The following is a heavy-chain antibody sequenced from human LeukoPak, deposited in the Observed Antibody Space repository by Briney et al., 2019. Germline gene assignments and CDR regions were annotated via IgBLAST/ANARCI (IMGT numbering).Heavy chain of an antibody. Sequence: PGGSLRLSCAASGFTFSSYSMNWVRQAPGKGLEWVSSISSSSYIYYADSVKGRFTISRDNAKNSLYLQMNSLRAEDTAVYYCARGLRGVYNWNVGLDYWGQGTLVTVSS. CDR2: ISSSSYI. D-gene: IGHD1-1*01. V-gene: IGHV3-21*01. CDR1: GFTFSSYS. J-gene: IGHJ4*02. CDR3: ARGLRGVYNWNVGLDY.